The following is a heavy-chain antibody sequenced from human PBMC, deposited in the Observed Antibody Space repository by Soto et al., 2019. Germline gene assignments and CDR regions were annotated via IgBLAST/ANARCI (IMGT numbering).Heavy chain of an antibody. Sequence: SVKVSCKASGGTFSRDAISWVRQAPGQGLEWMGGIIPMFGTAKYAQKFQGRLTITADESTSTAYMELRSLRSEDTAVYYCARGVVVVAASQLGWFDPWGQGTLVTVSS. V-gene: IGHV1-69*13. CDR1: GGTFSRDA. D-gene: IGHD2-15*01. J-gene: IGHJ5*02. CDR3: ARGVVVVAASQLGWFDP. CDR2: IIPMFGTA.